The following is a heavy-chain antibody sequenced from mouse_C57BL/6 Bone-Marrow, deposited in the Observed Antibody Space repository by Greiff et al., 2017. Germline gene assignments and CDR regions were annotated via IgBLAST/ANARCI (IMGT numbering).Heavy chain of an antibody. CDR3: ARGRTVVAHYYAMDY. V-gene: IGHV1-72*01. J-gene: IGHJ4*01. CDR1: GYTFTSYW. CDR2: IDPNSGGT. D-gene: IGHD1-1*01. Sequence: QVQLQQPGAELVKPGASVKLSCKASGYTFTSYWMHWVKQRPGRGLEWIGRIDPNSGGTTYNEKFKSKATLTVDKPSSTAYMQLSSLTSEDSAVYYCARGRTVVAHYYAMDYWGQGTSVTVSS.